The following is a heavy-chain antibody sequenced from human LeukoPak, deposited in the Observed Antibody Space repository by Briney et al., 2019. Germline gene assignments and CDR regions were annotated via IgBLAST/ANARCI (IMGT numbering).Heavy chain of an antibody. Sequence: PGGSLRLSCVASGFTFSSYAMSWVRQAPGKGLEWVSGISITGDSTYYTDSVKGRFTISRDNSKNTLYLQMNSLRVEDTAVYYCATLSVAAGDWDDDFWGQGTLLTVSS. CDR1: GFTFSSYA. J-gene: IGHJ4*02. D-gene: IGHD6-13*01. V-gene: IGHV3-23*01. CDR3: ATLSVAAGDWDDDF. CDR2: ISITGDST.